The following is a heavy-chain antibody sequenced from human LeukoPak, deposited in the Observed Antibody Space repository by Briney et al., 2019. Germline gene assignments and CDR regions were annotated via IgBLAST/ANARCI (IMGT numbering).Heavy chain of an antibody. CDR1: GFTFSSYP. D-gene: IGHD5-18*01. J-gene: IGHJ4*02. CDR2: ISYDGSNK. V-gene: IGHV3-30*04. Sequence: PGGSLRLSGAASGFTFSSYPMHWVRQAPGKGVEWGAVISYDGSNKYYADSVRGRFTISRDNSKNTLYLQMNSLRAEDTAVYYCARDSEPRGYSYGHVGYWGQGTLVTVSS. CDR3: ARDSEPRGYSYGHVGY.